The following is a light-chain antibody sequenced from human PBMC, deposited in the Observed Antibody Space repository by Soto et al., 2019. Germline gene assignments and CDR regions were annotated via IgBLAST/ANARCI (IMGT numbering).Light chain of an antibody. CDR3: QQYHYWWT. V-gene: IGKV3-15*01. J-gene: IGKJ1*01. CDR1: QSVSSSY. CDR2: GAS. Sequence: EIVLTQSPGTLSLSPGERATLSCRASQSVSSSYLAWSQQKRGQAPRLLIYGASTRATGIPARFSGSGSGTEFTLTISSLQSEDIADYYCQQYHYWWTFGQGTKVDI.